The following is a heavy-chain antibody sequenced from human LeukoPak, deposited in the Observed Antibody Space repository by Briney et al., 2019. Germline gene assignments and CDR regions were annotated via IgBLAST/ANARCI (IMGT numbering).Heavy chain of an antibody. D-gene: IGHD4-11*01. V-gene: IGHV3-7*01. J-gene: IGHJ4*02. CDR1: GFTFRSYR. Sequence: GGSLRLSCAASGFTFRSYRMSWVRQAPGKGLEWVANIKEDGSETYYVDSVKGQFTISRDNAKNSLYLQMNSLRVEDTAMYYCRTSATVDYWGQGNLVTVSS. CDR3: RTSATVDY. CDR2: IKEDGSET.